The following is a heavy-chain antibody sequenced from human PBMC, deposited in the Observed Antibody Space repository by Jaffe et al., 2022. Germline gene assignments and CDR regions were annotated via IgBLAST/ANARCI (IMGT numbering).Heavy chain of an antibody. CDR1: GFTFSNYG. CDR3: AKDLGTPVRGVVAY. CDR2: IRYDGSDK. D-gene: IGHD3-10*01. J-gene: IGHJ4*02. Sequence: QVQLVESGGGVVQPGGSLRLSCAASGFTFSNYGMHWIRQAPGKGLDWVAFIRYDGSDKYYADSVKGRFTISRDNSKNTLYLQMNSLRAEDTALYYCAKDLGTPVRGVVAYWGQGTLVTVSS. V-gene: IGHV3-30*02.